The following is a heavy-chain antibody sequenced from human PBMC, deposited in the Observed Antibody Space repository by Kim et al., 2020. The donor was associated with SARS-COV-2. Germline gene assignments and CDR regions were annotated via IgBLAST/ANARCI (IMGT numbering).Heavy chain of an antibody. D-gene: IGHD1-7*01. Sequence: SVKVSCKASGGTFSSYAISWVRQAPGQGLEWMGRIIPILGIANYAQKFQGRVTITADKSTSTAYMELSSLRSEDTAVYYCARDFDWNYANFDYWGQGTLVTVSS. CDR3: ARDFDWNYANFDY. CDR1: GGTFSSYA. V-gene: IGHV1-69*04. J-gene: IGHJ4*02. CDR2: IIPILGIA.